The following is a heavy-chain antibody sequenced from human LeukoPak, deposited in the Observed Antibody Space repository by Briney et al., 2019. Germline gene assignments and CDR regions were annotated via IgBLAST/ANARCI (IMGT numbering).Heavy chain of an antibody. CDR2: IIPIFGTA. V-gene: IGHV1-69*05. Sequence: SVKVSXKASGGTFSSYAISWVRQAPGQGLEWMGRIIPIFGTANYAQKFQGRVTITTDESTSTAYMELSSLRSEDTAVYYCVRKLWFGDDDAFDIWGQGTMVTVSS. CDR3: VRKLWFGDDDAFDI. D-gene: IGHD3-10*01. CDR1: GGTFSSYA. J-gene: IGHJ3*02.